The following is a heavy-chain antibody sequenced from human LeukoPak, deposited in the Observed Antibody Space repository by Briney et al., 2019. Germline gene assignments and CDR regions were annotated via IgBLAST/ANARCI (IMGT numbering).Heavy chain of an antibody. CDR1: GFTFSSYS. V-gene: IGHV3-23*01. J-gene: IGHJ4*02. CDR3: AKDIGRRRFGELLWGFDY. D-gene: IGHD3-10*01. Sequence: GGALRLSFAASGFTFSSYSISWGRQAPGKGPGVVSAISGSGGSTYYADSVKGRFTISRDNSKNTLYLQMNSLRAEDTAVYYCAKDIGRRRFGELLWGFDYWGQGTLVTVSS. CDR2: ISGSGGST.